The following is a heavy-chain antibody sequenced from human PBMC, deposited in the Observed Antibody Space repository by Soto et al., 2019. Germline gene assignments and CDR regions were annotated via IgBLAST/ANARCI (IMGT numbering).Heavy chain of an antibody. CDR1: GGAFNTFG. CDR3: ARSPPMDSGDKYFYDF. D-gene: IGHD4-17*01. J-gene: IGHJ4*02. CDR2: IIPFFRTA. Sequence: SVKVSCKASGGAFNTFGFSWVRQAPGLGLEWMGGIIPFFRTANYAQKFQDRVTITADESTSTVYMDLRSLRSEDTAKYYCARSPPMDSGDKYFYDFWGQGALVTVSS. V-gene: IGHV1-69*13.